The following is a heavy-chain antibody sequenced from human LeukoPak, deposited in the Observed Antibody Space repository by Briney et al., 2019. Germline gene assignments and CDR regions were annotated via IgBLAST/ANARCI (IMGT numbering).Heavy chain of an antibody. CDR1: GFTFSSYA. V-gene: IGHV3-30*04. CDR2: IASDGRDK. D-gene: IGHD6-13*01. CDR3: AKDGARGAAKYYFDY. Sequence: TGGSLRLSCAASGFTFSSYAMHWVRQAPGKGLEWVAVIASDGRDKKYADSVKGRFTITRDNSKNTLYLQMNSLRAEDTAVYYCAKDGARGAAKYYFDYWGQGTLVTVSS. J-gene: IGHJ4*02.